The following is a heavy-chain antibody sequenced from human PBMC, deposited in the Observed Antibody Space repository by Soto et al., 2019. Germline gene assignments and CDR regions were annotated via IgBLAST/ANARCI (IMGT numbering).Heavy chain of an antibody. V-gene: IGHV4-59*08. J-gene: IGHJ6*03. CDR3: ARLSLPTVPRPDTSYYMDV. CDR1: GGSISSYY. D-gene: IGHD4-17*01. Sequence: SETLSLTCTVSGGSISSYYWSWIRQPPGKGLEWIGYIYYSGSTNYNPSLKSRVTISVATSKNQFSLKLNSVTAADTAVYYCARLSLPTVPRPDTSYYMDVWGKGTTVTVSS. CDR2: IYYSGST.